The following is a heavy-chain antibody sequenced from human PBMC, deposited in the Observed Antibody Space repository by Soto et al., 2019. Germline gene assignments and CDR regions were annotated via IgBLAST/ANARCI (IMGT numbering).Heavy chain of an antibody. V-gene: IGHV3-33*01. D-gene: IGHD3-3*01. CDR1: GFTFSSYG. Sequence: GGSLRLSCAASGFTFSSYGMHWVRQAPGKGLEWVAVIWYDGSNKYYADSVKGRFTISRDNSKNTLYLQMNSLRAEDTAVYYWAREGVYVFWSGYPRWSVYYGMDVGGQGTRVTVSS. CDR3: AREGVYVFWSGYPRWSVYYGMDV. J-gene: IGHJ6*02. CDR2: IWYDGSNK.